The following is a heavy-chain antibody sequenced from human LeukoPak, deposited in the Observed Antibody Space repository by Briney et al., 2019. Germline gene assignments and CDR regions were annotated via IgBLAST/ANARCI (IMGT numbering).Heavy chain of an antibody. D-gene: IGHD5-24*01. CDR2: IRYDGSNK. CDR1: GFTFSSYG. CDR3: AKEREEMATILDY. Sequence: GGSLRLSCAASGFTFSSYGMHWVRQAPGKGLEWVAFIRYDGSNKYYADSVKGRFTISRDNSKNTLYLQMNSLRAEDTAVYYCAKEREEMATILDYWGQGTLVTVSS. J-gene: IGHJ4*02. V-gene: IGHV3-30*02.